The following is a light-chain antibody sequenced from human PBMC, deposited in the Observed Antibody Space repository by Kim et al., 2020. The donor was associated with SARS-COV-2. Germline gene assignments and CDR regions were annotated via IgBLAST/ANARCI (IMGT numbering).Light chain of an antibody. CDR3: EAWDARSNAPV. CDR2: RGN. Sequence: GQRVTISCSGGSSNVGRHPVIWYQRHHGGAANLLLDRGNVRPSGGLARFSACTSGTTASLVIRWLHPEEEAAYYCEAWDARSNAPVFGGGTKVTVL. V-gene: IGLV1-44*01. CDR1: SSNVGRHP. J-gene: IGLJ3*02.